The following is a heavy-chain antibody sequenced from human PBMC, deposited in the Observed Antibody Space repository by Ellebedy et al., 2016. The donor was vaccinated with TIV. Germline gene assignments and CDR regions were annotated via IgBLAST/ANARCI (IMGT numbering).Heavy chain of an antibody. CDR2: IGPSDGRT. V-gene: IGHV3-23*01. Sequence: PGGSLRLSCVVSRITFNRYTMSWVSQAPGSGLEWVASIGPSDGRTWYSDSVKGRFSISRDNSKNTLYLQMNSLRVEDTAVYHCAKLYDSEAFDIWGQGTMVTVS. D-gene: IGHD3-3*01. CDR1: RITFNRYT. J-gene: IGHJ3*02. CDR3: AKLYDSEAFDI.